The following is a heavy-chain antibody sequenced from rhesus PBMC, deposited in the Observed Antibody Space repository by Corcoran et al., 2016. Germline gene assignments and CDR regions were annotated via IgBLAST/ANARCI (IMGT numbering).Heavy chain of an antibody. CDR3: ARIVGTTRFDY. Sequence: QVTLKESGPALVKPPQTLTLTCTFSGFSISTTGTGVGWIRQTPGKALEWLASIYLNDSKSYSTSLKIRLTNSKDTSKNQVVLTMTNMDPVDTATYSCARIVGTTRFDYWGQGVLVTVSS. D-gene: IGHD1-44*01. CDR2: IYLNDSK. CDR1: GFSISTTGTG. J-gene: IGHJ4*01. V-gene: IGHV2-95*01.